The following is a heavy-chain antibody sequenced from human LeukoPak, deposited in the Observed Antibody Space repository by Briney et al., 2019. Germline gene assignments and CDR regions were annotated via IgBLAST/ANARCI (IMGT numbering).Heavy chain of an antibody. D-gene: IGHD4-17*01. Sequence: SETLSLTCAVYGESFSGYYWSWIRQPPGKGLEWIGEINHSGSTNYNPSLKSRVTISVDTSKNQFSLKLSSVTAADTAVYYCARVGWGDYDTDYWGQGTLVTVSS. CDR3: ARVGWGDYDTDY. V-gene: IGHV4-34*01. J-gene: IGHJ4*02. CDR1: GESFSGYY. CDR2: INHSGST.